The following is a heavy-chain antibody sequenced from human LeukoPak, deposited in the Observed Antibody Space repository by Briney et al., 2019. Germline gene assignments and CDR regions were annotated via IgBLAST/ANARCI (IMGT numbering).Heavy chain of an antibody. Sequence: GRSLRLSCAASGFTFDDYALHWVRQAPGKGREWVSGISWNSGSIGYADSVKGRFTISRDNAKNSLYLQMNSLRAEDTALYYCARDRIAVADYYYYGMDVWGQGTTVTVSS. CDR2: ISWNSGSI. D-gene: IGHD6-19*01. V-gene: IGHV3-9*01. J-gene: IGHJ6*02. CDR3: ARDRIAVADYYYYGMDV. CDR1: GFTFDDYA.